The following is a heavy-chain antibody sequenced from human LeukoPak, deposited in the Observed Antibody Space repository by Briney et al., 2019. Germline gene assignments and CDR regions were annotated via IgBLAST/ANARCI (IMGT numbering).Heavy chain of an antibody. D-gene: IGHD2-15*01. CDR3: AKAPVVVVAATPVDY. CDR2: ISSSAFTK. V-gene: IGHV3-11*01. CDR1: GFTFSDYY. J-gene: IGHJ4*02. Sequence: GGSLRFSCAASGFTFSDYYMTWIRQAPGKGLEWVSYISSSAFTKYYVDSVKGRFTISRDNSKNTLYLQMSSLRAEDTAVYYCAKAPVVVVAATPVDYWGQGTLVTVSS.